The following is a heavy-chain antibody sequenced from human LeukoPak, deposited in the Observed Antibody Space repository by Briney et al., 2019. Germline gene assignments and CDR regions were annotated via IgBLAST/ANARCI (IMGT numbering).Heavy chain of an antibody. V-gene: IGHV3-7*01. Sequence: GGSLRLSCAASGFTFTRFWMAWVRQAPGKGLQWVAHIKEDGTEKYYLDSVKGRFTIAKDDAKNSVFLQMSSLTAEDTALYDCVRGGWELDYWGQGAPVTVSS. CDR1: GFTFTRFW. D-gene: IGHD4-23*01. CDR2: IKEDGTEK. J-gene: IGHJ4*02. CDR3: VRGGWELDY.